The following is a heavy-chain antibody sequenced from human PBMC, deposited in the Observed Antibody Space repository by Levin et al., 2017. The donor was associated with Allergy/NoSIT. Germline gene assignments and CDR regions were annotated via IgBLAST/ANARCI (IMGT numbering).Heavy chain of an antibody. J-gene: IGHJ4*02. D-gene: IGHD3-22*01. V-gene: IGHV4-59*02. CDR1: GGSVSGYY. Sequence: SQTLSLTCTVSGGSVSGYYWSWIRQPPGKGLEWIGYIYYSGSTNYNPSLRSRVTISVDTSKNQLSLKLSSVTAADTAVYYCARDSSYYDSSGDKRFDYWGQGTLVTVSS. CDR3: ARDSSYYDSSGDKRFDY. CDR2: IYYSGST.